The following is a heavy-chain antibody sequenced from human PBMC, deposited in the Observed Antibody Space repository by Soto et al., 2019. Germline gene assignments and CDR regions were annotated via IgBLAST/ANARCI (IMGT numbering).Heavy chain of an antibody. J-gene: IGHJ4*02. Sequence: EVHLLESGGGLFQPGGSLRLPCAASGFAFSDYAMTWVRQAPGKGLEWVSDISDGDGATHYADSVKGRFTISRDDSKNTLYLQMDSLRAEDAAVYYCAKGRTFFDFWGQGTLVTVSS. CDR1: GFAFSDYA. CDR3: AKGRTFFDF. CDR2: ISDGDGAT. D-gene: IGHD3-16*01. V-gene: IGHV3-23*01.